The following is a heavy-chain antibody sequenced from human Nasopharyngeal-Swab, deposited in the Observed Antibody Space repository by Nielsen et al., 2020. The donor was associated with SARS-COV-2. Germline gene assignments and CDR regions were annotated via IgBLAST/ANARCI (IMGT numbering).Heavy chain of an antibody. CDR2: ISYDGSNK. D-gene: IGHD6-25*01. V-gene: IGHV3-30*04. CDR1: GFTFSSYA. Sequence: GESLKISCAASGFTFSSYAMHWVRQAPGTGLEWVAVISYDGSNKYYADSVKGRFTISRDNSKNTLYLQMNSLRAEDTAVYYCALDPRSGGYWGQGTLVTVSS. CDR3: ALDPRSGGY. J-gene: IGHJ4*02.